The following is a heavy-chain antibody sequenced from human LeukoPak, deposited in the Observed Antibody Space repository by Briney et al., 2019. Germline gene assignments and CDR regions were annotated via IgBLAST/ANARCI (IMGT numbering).Heavy chain of an antibody. V-gene: IGHV4-59*08. Sequence: PSETLSLTCTVSGGSISSYYWSWIRQPPGKGLEWIGYIYYSGSANYNPSLKSRVTISVDTSKNQFSLKLSSVTAADTAVYYCARLGSPMVRGPTEAFDVWGQGTMVTVSS. CDR2: IYYSGSA. D-gene: IGHD3-10*01. CDR3: ARLGSPMVRGPTEAFDV. J-gene: IGHJ3*01. CDR1: GGSISSYY.